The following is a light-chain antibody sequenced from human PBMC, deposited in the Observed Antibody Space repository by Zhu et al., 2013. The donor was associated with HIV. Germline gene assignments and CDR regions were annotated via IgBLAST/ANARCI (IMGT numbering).Light chain of an antibody. CDR3: QQANSFPLT. J-gene: IGKJ4*01. Sequence: DIQMTQSPSTLSASVGDRVTITCRASQSISNWLAWYQQKPGKAPNLLIYTASSLESGVPSRFSGSGSGTEFTLTISSLQPEDFATYYCQQANSFPLTFGGGTKVEIK. CDR1: QSISNW. CDR2: TAS. V-gene: IGKV1-5*03.